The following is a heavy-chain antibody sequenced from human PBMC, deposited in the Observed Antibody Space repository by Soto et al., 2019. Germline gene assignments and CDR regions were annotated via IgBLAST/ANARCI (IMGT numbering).Heavy chain of an antibody. J-gene: IGHJ6*02. D-gene: IGHD3-10*01. CDR2: IGTAGDT. V-gene: IGHV3-13*01. CDR1: GFTFSSYD. Sequence: EVQLVESGGGLVQPGGPLRLSCAASGFTFSSYDMHWVRRATGKGLEWVSAIGTAGDTYYPGSVKGRFTISRENAKNSLYLQMNSLRAGDTAVYYCARGCAYYGSGVCGMDVWGQGTTVTVSS. CDR3: ARGCAYYGSGVCGMDV.